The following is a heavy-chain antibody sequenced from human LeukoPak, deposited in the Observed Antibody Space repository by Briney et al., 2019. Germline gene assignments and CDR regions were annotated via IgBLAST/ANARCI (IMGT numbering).Heavy chain of an antibody. D-gene: IGHD3-3*01. CDR2: ISSSGSTM. J-gene: IGHJ4*02. V-gene: IGHV3-11*04. Sequence: PGGSLRLSCAASGFTFSDYYMSWIRQAPGKGLEWVSYISSSGSTMYYADSVKGRFTISRDDAKNSLYLQMNSLRAEDTAVYYCARVYYDFWSGYSNNFDYWGQGTLVTVSS. CDR1: GFTFSDYY. CDR3: ARVYYDFWSGYSNNFDY.